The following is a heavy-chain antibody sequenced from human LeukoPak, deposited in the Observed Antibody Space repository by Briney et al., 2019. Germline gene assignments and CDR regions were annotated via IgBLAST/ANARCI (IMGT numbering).Heavy chain of an antibody. J-gene: IGHJ4*02. CDR1: GGTFSSYA. CDR2: IIPILGIA. V-gene: IGHV1-69*04. Sequence: SVKVSCKASGGTFSSYAISWVRQAPGQGLEWMGRIIPILGIANYAQKFQGRVTITADKSTSTAYMELSSLRSEDTAVYYCARVRGSSGYYSYFDYWGQGTLVTVSS. CDR3: ARVRGSSGYYSYFDY. D-gene: IGHD3-22*01.